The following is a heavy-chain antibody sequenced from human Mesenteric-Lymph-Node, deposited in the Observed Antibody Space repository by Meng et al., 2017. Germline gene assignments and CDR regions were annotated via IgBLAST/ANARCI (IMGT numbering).Heavy chain of an antibody. J-gene: IGHJ4*02. V-gene: IGHV1-2*06. D-gene: IGHD3-16*01. CDR1: GYTFTGYY. CDR3: ASTSPQFDY. CDR2: ISPNSGGT. Sequence: VRLWQLWAEGKKPGASVKVSCKASGYTFTGYYMHCVRQAPGQGLEWVGRISPNSGGTNYAQKFQGRVTMTRDTSISTAYMELSRLRSDDTAVYYCASTSPQFDYWGQGTLVTVSS.